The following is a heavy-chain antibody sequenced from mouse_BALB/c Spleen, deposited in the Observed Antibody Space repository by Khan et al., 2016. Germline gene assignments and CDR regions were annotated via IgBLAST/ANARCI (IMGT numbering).Heavy chain of an antibody. J-gene: IGHJ3*01. CDR2: ISTYYGDA. D-gene: IGHD1-1*02. V-gene: IGHV1S137*01. Sequence: QIQLVQSGAELVRPGVSVKISCKGSGYTFTDYAMHWVKQSHAKSLEWIGVISTYYGDASYNQKFKGKATMTVDKSSSTAYMELARLTSEDSAIXYYARERTGWGPWFAYWGQGTLVTVSA. CDR1: GYTFTDYA. CDR3: ARERTGWGPWFAY.